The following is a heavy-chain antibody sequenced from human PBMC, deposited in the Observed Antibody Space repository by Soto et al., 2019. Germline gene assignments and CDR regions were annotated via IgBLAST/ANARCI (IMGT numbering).Heavy chain of an antibody. CDR1: GDSISSYY. J-gene: IGHJ6*02. CDR3: ARSRDLGYYYDMDV. CDR2: IYYSGST. Sequence: QVQLQESGPGLVKPSETLSLTCTVSGDSISSYYWSWIRQPPGKGLEWIGYIYYSGSTNYNPSLKRRVTMFVDTSKNQFSLKLNSVTAADTAVYYCARSRDLGYYYDMDVWGQGTTVTVSS. V-gene: IGHV4-59*01. D-gene: IGHD3-16*01.